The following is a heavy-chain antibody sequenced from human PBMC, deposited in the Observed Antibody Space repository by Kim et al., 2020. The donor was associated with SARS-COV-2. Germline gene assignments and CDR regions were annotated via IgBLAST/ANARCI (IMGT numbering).Heavy chain of an antibody. D-gene: IGHD3-22*01. J-gene: IGHJ3*02. CDR1: GGSISSGGYY. CDR3: ARARGGTMIVVVIGAFDI. V-gene: IGHV4-31*03. CDR2: IYYSGST. Sequence: SETLSLTCTVSGGSISSGGYYWSWIRQHPGKGLEWIGYIYYSGSTYYNPSLKSRVTISVDTSKNQFSLKLSSVTAADTAVYYCARARGGTMIVVVIGAFDIWGQGTMVTGAS.